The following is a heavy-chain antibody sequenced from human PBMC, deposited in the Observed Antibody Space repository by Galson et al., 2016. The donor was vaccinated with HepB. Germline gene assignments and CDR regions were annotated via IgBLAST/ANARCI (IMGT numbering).Heavy chain of an antibody. CDR1: AGSFSSYI. CDR2: FITVLGTT. V-gene: IGHV1-69*06. Sequence: SVKVSCKAPAGSFSSYILSWVRQAPGQGLEWMGEFITVLGTTNYAQIFQDRVTITADKSTSTIYMDLTSLTSEDTAVYFCTRDRGQYYGLWGQGNLVTVSS. D-gene: IGHD3-10*01. CDR3: TRDRGQYYGL. J-gene: IGHJ4*02.